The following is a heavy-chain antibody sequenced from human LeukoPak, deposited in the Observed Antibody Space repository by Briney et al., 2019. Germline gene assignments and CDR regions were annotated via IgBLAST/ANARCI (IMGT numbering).Heavy chain of an antibody. CDR2: IYYSGST. D-gene: IGHD4-23*01. J-gene: IGHJ4*02. V-gene: IGHV4-30-4*01. CDR3: ARGGGLRVVRQHRYFDY. Sequence: PSETLSLTCTVSGGPISSGDYYWSWIRQPPGKGLEWIGYIYYSGSTYYNPSLKSRVTISVDTSKNQFSLKLSSVTAADTAVYYCARGGGLRVVRQHRYFDYWGQGTLVTVSS. CDR1: GGPISSGDYY.